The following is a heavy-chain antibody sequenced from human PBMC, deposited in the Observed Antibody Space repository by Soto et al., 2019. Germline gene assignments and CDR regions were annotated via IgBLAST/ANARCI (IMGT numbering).Heavy chain of an antibody. CDR1: GFTFNSYA. Sequence: GGSLRLCCSASGFTFNSYAMHWVRQAPGKGLEFVSAISSYGADTYYADSVKGRFAISRDNSKNTLYLQMSSLRAEDTALYYCVKEGYMRSDWYGQFDYWGQGALVTVSS. J-gene: IGHJ4*02. D-gene: IGHD6-19*01. CDR2: ISSYGADT. CDR3: VKEGYMRSDWYGQFDY. V-gene: IGHV3-64D*06.